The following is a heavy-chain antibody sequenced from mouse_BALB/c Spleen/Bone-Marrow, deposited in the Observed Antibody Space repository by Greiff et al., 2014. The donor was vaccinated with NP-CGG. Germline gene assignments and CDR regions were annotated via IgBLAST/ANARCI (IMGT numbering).Heavy chain of an antibody. CDR2: ISSGSSTI. CDR3: ARGGNFAWFAY. CDR1: GFTFSSFG. J-gene: IGHJ3*01. Sequence: EVHLVESGGGLEQPGGSRKLSCAASGFTFSSFGMHWVRQAPEKGLEWVAYISSGSSTIYYADTVKGRFTISRDNPKNTLFLQMTSLRSEDTAMYYCARGGNFAWFAYWGQGTLVTVSA. D-gene: IGHD2-1*01. V-gene: IGHV5-17*02.